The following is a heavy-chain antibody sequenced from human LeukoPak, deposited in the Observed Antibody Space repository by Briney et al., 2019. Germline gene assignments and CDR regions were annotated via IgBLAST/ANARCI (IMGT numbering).Heavy chain of an antibody. V-gene: IGHV3-21*01. Sequence: GGSLRLSCAASGFTVSSNYMSWVRQAPGKGLEWVSSISSSSSYIYYADSVKGRFTISRDNAKKSLYLQMNSLREEDPAVYYCARGENYRNSVRSYYYYCMDVWGQGTTVTVSS. CDR1: GFTVSSNY. D-gene: IGHD4-11*01. CDR2: ISSSSSYI. CDR3: ARGENYRNSVRSYYYYCMDV. J-gene: IGHJ6*02.